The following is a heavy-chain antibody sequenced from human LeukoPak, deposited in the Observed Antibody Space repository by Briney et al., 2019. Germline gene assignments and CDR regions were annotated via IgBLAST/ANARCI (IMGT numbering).Heavy chain of an antibody. D-gene: IGHD3-10*01. J-gene: IGHJ4*02. CDR1: GFTFSSYA. CDR3: AKDSNKYYYGSANDY. V-gene: IGHV3-23*01. Sequence: GGSLRLSCAASGFTFSSYAMSWVRQAPGKGLEWVSAISGSGDSTDYADSVKGRFTISRDNSKNTLYLQMNSRRAEDTAVYYCAKDSNKYYYGSANDYWGQGTLVTVSS. CDR2: ISGSGDST.